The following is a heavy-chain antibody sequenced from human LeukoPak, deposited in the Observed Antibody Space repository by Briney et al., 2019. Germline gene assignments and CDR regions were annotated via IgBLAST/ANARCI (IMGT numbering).Heavy chain of an antibody. CDR2: IKQDGSEK. J-gene: IGHJ4*02. Sequence: GGSLRLSCAASRYTFSSYWVSWVCQAQGKGLEWVANIKQDGSEKYYVDSVNGRFTISRDNAKNSLYLQMNSMRAEGTGGYYCAGSGSYLGPTCFDYWGQGTLVTVSS. D-gene: IGHD1-26*01. CDR1: RYTFSSYW. CDR3: AGSGSYLGPTCFDY. V-gene: IGHV3-7*01.